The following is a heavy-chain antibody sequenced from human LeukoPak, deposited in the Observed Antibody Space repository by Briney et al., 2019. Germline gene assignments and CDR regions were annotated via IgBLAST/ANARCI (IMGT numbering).Heavy chain of an antibody. D-gene: IGHD3-9*01. Sequence: SETLSLTCAVYGGSFSGYYWSWIRQPPGKGLEWVGEIDHSGSTNYNPSLKSRVTISVDTSKNQFSLKLSSVTAADTAVYYCAASLRYFDYWGQGTLVTVSS. J-gene: IGHJ4*02. CDR2: IDHSGST. CDR1: GGSFSGYY. CDR3: AASLRYFDY. V-gene: IGHV4-34*01.